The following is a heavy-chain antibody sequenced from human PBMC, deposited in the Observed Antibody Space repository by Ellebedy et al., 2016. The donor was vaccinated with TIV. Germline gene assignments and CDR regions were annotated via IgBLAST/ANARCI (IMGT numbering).Heavy chain of an antibody. Sequence: GESLKISCAASGFTFSSDAMHWVRQAPGKGLEWVAVISYDGSNKYYADSVKGRFTISRDNSKNTLYLQMNSLRAEDTAVYYCARALGTKTDYWGQGTLVTVSS. J-gene: IGHJ4*02. D-gene: IGHD1-1*01. CDR3: ARALGTKTDY. CDR2: ISYDGSNK. CDR1: GFTFSSDA. V-gene: IGHV3-30*14.